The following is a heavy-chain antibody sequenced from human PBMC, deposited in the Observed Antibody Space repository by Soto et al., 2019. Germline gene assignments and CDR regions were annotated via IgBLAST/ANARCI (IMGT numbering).Heavy chain of an antibody. Sequence: GASVKVSCKASGGTFSSYAISWVRQAPGQGLEWMGGIIPIFGTANYAQKFQGRVTITADESTSTAYMELSSLRSEDTAVYYCARSAAGIVVVITPIFDYWGQGTLVTVSS. J-gene: IGHJ4*02. V-gene: IGHV1-69*13. CDR1: GGTFSSYA. CDR2: IIPIFGTA. CDR3: ARSAAGIVVVITPIFDY. D-gene: IGHD3-22*01.